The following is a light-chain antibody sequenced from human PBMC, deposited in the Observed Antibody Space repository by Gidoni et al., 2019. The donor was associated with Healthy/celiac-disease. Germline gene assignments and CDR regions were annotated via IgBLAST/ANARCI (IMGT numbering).Light chain of an antibody. Sequence: EIVMTQSPATLSVSPGERATLSCRASQSVNSNLAWYQQKPGQAPRLLIYGASTRATGIPARFSGSGSGTEFTLTISSLQPEDFAVYYCQQYNNWWTFGQGTKVEIK. CDR2: GAS. CDR3: QQYNNWWT. CDR1: QSVNSN. V-gene: IGKV3-15*01. J-gene: IGKJ1*01.